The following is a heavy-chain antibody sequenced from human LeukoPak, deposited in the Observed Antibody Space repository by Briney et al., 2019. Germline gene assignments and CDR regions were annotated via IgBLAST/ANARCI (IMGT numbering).Heavy chain of an antibody. Sequence: SQTLSLTCTISGGSISSGGYYWNWIRQPPGKGLEWIGYIYHSGSTYYNPSLKSRVTISVDRSKNQFSLKLSSVTAADTAVYYCAREGSSWYFDYWGQGTLVTVSS. CDR1: GGSISSGGYY. CDR2: IYHSGST. V-gene: IGHV4-30-2*01. CDR3: AREGSSWYFDY. J-gene: IGHJ4*02. D-gene: IGHD6-13*01.